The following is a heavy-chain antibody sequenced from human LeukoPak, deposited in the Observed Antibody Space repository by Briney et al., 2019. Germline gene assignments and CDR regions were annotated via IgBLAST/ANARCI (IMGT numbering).Heavy chain of an antibody. D-gene: IGHD3-22*01. J-gene: IGHJ4*02. V-gene: IGHV1-2*02. CDR1: GYTFTGYY. CDR3: ARDLSYYYDSSGYMHY. Sequence: ASVKVSCKASGYTFTGYYVHWVRQAPGQGLEWMGWINPNSGGTNYAQKFQGRVTMTRDTSISTAYMELSRLRSDDTAVYYCARDLSYYYDSSGYMHYWGQGTLVTVSS. CDR2: INPNSGGT.